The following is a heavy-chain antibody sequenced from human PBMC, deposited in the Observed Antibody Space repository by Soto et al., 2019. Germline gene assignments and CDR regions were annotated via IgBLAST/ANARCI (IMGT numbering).Heavy chain of an antibody. Sequence: PSETLSLTCTVSVGSISSYYWSWIRQPPGKGLERIGYIYYSGSTNYNPSLKSRVTISVDTSKNQFSLKLSSVTAADTAVYYCARGDSSGYYFDYFDYWGQGTLVTVSS. D-gene: IGHD3-22*01. V-gene: IGHV4-59*01. CDR2: IYYSGST. CDR1: VGSISSYY. CDR3: ARGDSSGYYFDYFDY. J-gene: IGHJ4*02.